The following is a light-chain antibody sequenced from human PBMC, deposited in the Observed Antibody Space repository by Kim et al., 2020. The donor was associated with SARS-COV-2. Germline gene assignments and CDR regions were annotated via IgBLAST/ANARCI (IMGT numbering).Light chain of an antibody. CDR1: SSDVGGYNY. CDR2: DVS. V-gene: IGLV2-11*01. Sequence: GQSVTISCTGTSSDVGGYNYVSWYQQHPGKAPKLMIYDVSKRPSVVPDRFSGSKSGNTASLTISGLQAEDEADYYCCSYVGSYTWVFGGGTQLTVL. CDR3: CSYVGSYTWV. J-gene: IGLJ3*02.